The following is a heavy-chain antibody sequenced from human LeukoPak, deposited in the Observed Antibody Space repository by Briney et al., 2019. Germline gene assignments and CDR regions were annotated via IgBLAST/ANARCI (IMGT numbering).Heavy chain of an antibody. CDR2: IYYSGST. D-gene: IGHD6-13*01. CDR3: ARNLIPEQLVLNF. Sequence: SETLSLTCTVSGGSISSSSYYWGGIRQPPGKGLEWIGSIYYSGSTYYNPARKSRITISVDTSKNQFSLKLSSVTAADTAVYYCARNLIPEQLVLNFWGQGTLVTVSS. J-gene: IGHJ4*02. CDR1: GGSISSSSYY. V-gene: IGHV4-39*07.